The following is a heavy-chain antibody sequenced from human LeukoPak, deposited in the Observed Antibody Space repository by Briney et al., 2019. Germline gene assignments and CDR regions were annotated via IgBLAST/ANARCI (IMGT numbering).Heavy chain of an antibody. V-gene: IGHV3-30-3*01. CDR1: GFTFSSYA. CDR3: ASVYGSGSYYWTFDY. J-gene: IGHJ4*02. Sequence: PGGSLRLSCAASGFTFSSYAMHWVRQAPGKGLERVAVISYDGSSKYYADSVKGRFTISRDNSKNTLYLQMNSLRAEDTAVYYCASVYGSGSYYWTFDYWGQGTLATVSS. CDR2: ISYDGSSK. D-gene: IGHD3-10*01.